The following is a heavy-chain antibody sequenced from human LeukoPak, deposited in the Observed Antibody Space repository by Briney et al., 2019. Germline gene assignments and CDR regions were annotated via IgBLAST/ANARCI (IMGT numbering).Heavy chain of an antibody. CDR3: ARATYYYDSSGYYVFYFDN. J-gene: IGHJ4*02. V-gene: IGHV3-53*01. CDR2: IYSGGST. CDR1: GFTVSSNY. Sequence: GSLRLSCAASGFTVSSNYMSWVRQAPGKGLEWVSVIYSGGSTYYADSVKGRFTIPRDNSKNTLYLQMNLLRAEDTAVYYCARATYYYDSSGYYVFYFDNWGQGTLVAVSS. D-gene: IGHD3-22*01.